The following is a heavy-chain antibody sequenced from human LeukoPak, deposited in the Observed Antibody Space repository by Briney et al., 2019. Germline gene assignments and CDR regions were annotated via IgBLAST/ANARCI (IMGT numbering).Heavy chain of an antibody. D-gene: IGHD5-24*01. CDR1: GYTFTDNY. CDR2: IIPIFGTA. J-gene: IGHJ4*02. Sequence: ASVKVSCKASGYTFTDNYLHWVRQAPGQGLEWMGGIIPIFGTANYAQEFQGRVTITADESTSTAYMELSSLRSEDTAVYYCARGSRDGYNFLFDYWGQGTLVTVSS. CDR3: ARGSRDGYNFLFDY. V-gene: IGHV1-69*13.